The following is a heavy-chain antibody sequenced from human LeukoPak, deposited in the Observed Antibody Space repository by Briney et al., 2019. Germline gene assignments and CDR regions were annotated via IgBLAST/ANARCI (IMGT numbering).Heavy chain of an antibody. CDR1: GFTFSSYA. CDR3: ARLGHSCGWNYFDY. Sequence: GGSLRLSCAASGFTFSSYAMHWVRQAPGKGLEWVAVISYDGSNKYYADSVKGRFTISRDNSKNTLYLQMNSLRAEDTAVYYCARLGHSCGWNYFDYWGQGTLVTVSS. D-gene: IGHD6-19*01. J-gene: IGHJ4*02. V-gene: IGHV3-30*04. CDR2: ISYDGSNK.